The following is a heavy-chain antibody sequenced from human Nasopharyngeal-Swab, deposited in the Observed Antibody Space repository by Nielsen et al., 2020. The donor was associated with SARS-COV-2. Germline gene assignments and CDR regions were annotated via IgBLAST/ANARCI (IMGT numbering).Heavy chain of an antibody. V-gene: IGHV3-74*01. CDR2: INSDGSST. J-gene: IGHJ6*02. D-gene: IGHD2-15*01. CDR3: ARDAGRMMGPAMDV. Sequence: GGSLRLSCAASGFTFSSYWMHWVRQAPGKGLVWVSHINSDGSSTNYADSVKGRFTISRDNAKNTLHLQMNSLRAEDTAVYYCARDAGRMMGPAMDVWGQGTTVTVSS. CDR1: GFTFSSYW.